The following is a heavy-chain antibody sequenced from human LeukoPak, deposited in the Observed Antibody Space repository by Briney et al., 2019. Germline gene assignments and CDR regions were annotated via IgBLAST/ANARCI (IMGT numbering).Heavy chain of an antibody. V-gene: IGHV3-20*04. CDR2: ISWNGGST. CDR3: ERCPSGSYRTEFDP. D-gene: IGHD1-26*01. CDR1: GFTFDDYG. Sequence: GGSLRLSCAASGFTFDDYGMRWVRQAPGKGLEWVSGISWNGGSTGYADSVKGRFTISRDNAKNSLYLQMNSLRAEDTALYYCERCPSGSYRTEFDPWGPGTLVTVSS. J-gene: IGHJ5*02.